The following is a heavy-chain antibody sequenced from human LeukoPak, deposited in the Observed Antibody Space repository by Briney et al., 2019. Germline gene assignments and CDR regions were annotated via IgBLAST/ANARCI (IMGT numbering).Heavy chain of an antibody. J-gene: IGHJ4*02. CDR2: ISGSGGST. CDR1: GFTFSNYA. D-gene: IGHD2-2*02. Sequence: GGSLRLSCAASGFTFSNYAMSWVRQAPGKGLEWVSAISGSGGSTYYADSVKGRFTISRDNSKNTLYLQMNSLRAEDTAVYYCARAESGYCSSTSCYSYYWGQGTLVTVSS. V-gene: IGHV3-23*01. CDR3: ARAESGYCSSTSCYSYY.